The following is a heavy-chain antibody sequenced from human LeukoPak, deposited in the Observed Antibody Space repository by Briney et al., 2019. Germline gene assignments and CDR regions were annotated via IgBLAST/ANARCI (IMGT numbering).Heavy chain of an antibody. CDR3: AREPSRLAATVTKLFDY. D-gene: IGHD4-17*01. V-gene: IGHV4-30-4*01. Sequence: PSETLSRTCTVSGGSISSGDYYGSWIRQPPGKGLEWLGYIYYSGSTYYNPSFKSRVTISVDTSKNQFSLKLSSVTAADTAVYYCAREPSRLAATVTKLFDYWGQGTLVTVSS. CDR1: GGSISSGDYY. CDR2: IYYSGST. J-gene: IGHJ4*02.